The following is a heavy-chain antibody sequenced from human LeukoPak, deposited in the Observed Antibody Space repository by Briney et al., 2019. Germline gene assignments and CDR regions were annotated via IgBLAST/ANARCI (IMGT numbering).Heavy chain of an antibody. CDR1: GFTFSSYW. D-gene: IGHD3/OR15-3a*01. CDR3: ARVGNFGLDAFDI. J-gene: IGHJ3*02. V-gene: IGHV3-74*01. Sequence: GGSLRLSCAASGFTFSSYWMHWVRQAPGKGLVWVSCINSDGSRTSYADSVKGRFTISRDNAKNTLYLQTDGLRVEDTAVYFCARVGNFGLDAFDIWGQGTMVTVSS. CDR2: INSDGSRT.